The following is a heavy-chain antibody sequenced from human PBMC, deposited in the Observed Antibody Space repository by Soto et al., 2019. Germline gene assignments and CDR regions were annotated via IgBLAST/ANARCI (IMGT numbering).Heavy chain of an antibody. CDR1: GFSLSNARMG. V-gene: IGHV2-26*01. CDR3: ARTVPHALVFFCMVWCPQRSTLLHARRTPDL. D-gene: IGHD3-3*02. J-gene: IGHJ2*01. Sequence: SGPTPVNPTETVTLTCTVSGFSLSNARMGVIWIRQPPGKALEWLAHIFSNDEKSYSTSLKSRRTISKDTSKSQVVLTMTNMDPRDKATYYCARTVPHALVFFCMVWCPQRSTLLHARRTPDL. CDR2: IFSNDEK.